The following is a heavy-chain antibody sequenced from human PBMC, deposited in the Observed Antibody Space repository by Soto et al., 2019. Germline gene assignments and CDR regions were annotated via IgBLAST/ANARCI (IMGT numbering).Heavy chain of an antibody. CDR2: ISGSGGST. CDR3: ARRGSGSYYDY. V-gene: IGHV3-23*01. D-gene: IGHD1-26*01. Sequence: EVQLLESGGGLVQPGGSLRLSCAASGFTFSSYAMRWVRQAPGKGLEWVSAISGSGGSTYYADSVKGRFTISRDNSKNTLYLQMNSLRAEDTAIYYCARRGSGSYYDYWGQGTLVTVSS. J-gene: IGHJ4*02. CDR1: GFTFSSYA.